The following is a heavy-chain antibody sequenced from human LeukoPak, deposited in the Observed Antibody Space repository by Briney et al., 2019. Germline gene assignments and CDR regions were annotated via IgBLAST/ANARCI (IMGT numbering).Heavy chain of an antibody. CDR1: GGSFSGYY. CDR3: AITHRGMVRGVIYY. J-gene: IGHJ4*02. Sequence: SETLSLTCAVYGGSFSGYYWSWIRQPPGKGLEWIGEINHSGSTNYNPSLKSRVTISVDTSKNQFSLKLSSVTAADTAVYYCAITHRGMVRGVIYYWGQGTLVTVSS. D-gene: IGHD3-10*01. CDR2: INHSGST. V-gene: IGHV4-34*01.